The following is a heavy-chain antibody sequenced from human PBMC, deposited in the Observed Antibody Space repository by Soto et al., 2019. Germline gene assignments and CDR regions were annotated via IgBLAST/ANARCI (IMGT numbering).Heavy chain of an antibody. Sequence: GGSLRLSCAASGFTFSSYAMHWVRQAPGKGLEWVAVISYDGSNKYYADSVKGRFTISRDNSKKTLYLQMNSLRAEDTAVYYCARDLEGTAMVGPFDYWGQGTLVTVSS. J-gene: IGHJ4*02. V-gene: IGHV3-30-3*01. CDR2: ISYDGSNK. CDR1: GFTFSSYA. CDR3: ARDLEGTAMVGPFDY. D-gene: IGHD5-18*01.